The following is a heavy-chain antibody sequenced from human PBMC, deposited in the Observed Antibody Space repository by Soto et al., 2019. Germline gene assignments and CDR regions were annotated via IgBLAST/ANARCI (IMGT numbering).Heavy chain of an antibody. CDR3: ARARRGDGSSLGS. Sequence: SVKVSCKASGYTFSGYAISWVRQAPGQGLEWMGGIIPNCGATNYAQKFQGRVTITTDKSTSTAYMELSRLRSEDTAVYYCARARRGDGSSLGSWGQGTLVTVSS. V-gene: IGHV1-69*05. CDR2: IIPNCGAT. D-gene: IGHD3-3*01. J-gene: IGHJ5*01. CDR1: GYTFSGYA.